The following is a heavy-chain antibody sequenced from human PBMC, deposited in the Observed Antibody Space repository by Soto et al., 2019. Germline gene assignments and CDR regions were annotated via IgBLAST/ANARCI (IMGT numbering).Heavy chain of an antibody. CDR1: GDSVTSVSDY. CDR3: ARGVGFGYYYYHMDL. D-gene: IGHD3-10*01. J-gene: IGHJ6*02. CDR2: IYYSGSA. V-gene: IGHV4-61*01. Sequence: SEILSLTCTVSGDSVTSVSDYWSWIRQPPGKGLEWIGYIYYSGSADYNPSLGSRVTISIDTSKNQFSLKLTSVTAADTAVYYCARGVGFGYYYYHMDLWGQGTTVTVSS.